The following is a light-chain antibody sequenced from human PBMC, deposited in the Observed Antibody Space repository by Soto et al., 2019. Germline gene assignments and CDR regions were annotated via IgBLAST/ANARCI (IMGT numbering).Light chain of an antibody. Sequence: EIVLTQSPATLSLSPGERATLSCRASQSVSGYLAWYQQRPGQAPRLLIYAASNRATGIPARFSGSGSGTDFTLTISSLEPEDFAVYYCQQYGDSLFTFGQGTKVEIK. V-gene: IGKV3-11*01. CDR1: QSVSGY. CDR2: AAS. J-gene: IGKJ2*01. CDR3: QQYGDSLFT.